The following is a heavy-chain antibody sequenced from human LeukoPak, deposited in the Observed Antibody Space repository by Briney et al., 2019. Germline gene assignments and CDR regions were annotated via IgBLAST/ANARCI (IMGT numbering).Heavy chain of an antibody. CDR2: IYYSGST. D-gene: IGHD2-15*01. V-gene: IGHV4-39*01. CDR1: GGSISSSSYY. Sequence: SETLSLTCTVSGGSISSSSYYWGWIRQPPGKGLEWIGSIYYSGSTYYNPSLKSRVTISVDTSKNQFSLKLSSVTAADTAVYYCARAHLSSFDYWGQGTLVTVSS. CDR3: ARAHLSSFDY. J-gene: IGHJ4*02.